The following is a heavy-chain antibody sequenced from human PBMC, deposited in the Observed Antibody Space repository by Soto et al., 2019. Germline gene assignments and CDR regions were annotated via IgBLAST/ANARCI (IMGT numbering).Heavy chain of an antibody. CDR1: GFSVNSKY. CDR3: TRDDVHCNGVRCYGVPMDV. V-gene: IGHV3-66*01. D-gene: IGHD2-15*01. J-gene: IGHJ6*04. Sequence: EVQLVESGGDLVQPGGSLRLSCAASGFSVNSKYMSWVRQAQGKGLEWVSLIQSGGSTYYAGSVKGRFTISRDFSEHTLFLQMNSPRVEDTADYYCTRDDVHCNGVRCYGVPMDVWGKGTTVTVSA. CDR2: IQSGGST.